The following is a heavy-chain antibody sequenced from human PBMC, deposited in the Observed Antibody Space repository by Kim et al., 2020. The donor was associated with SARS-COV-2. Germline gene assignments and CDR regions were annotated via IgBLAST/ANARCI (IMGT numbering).Heavy chain of an antibody. Sequence: GDSPRVQCTISRDNSKNTLSLQMSSLSSDDTAVYRCAKGSTSVTYGMDVWGQGTTVTVSS. V-gene: IGHV3-30*02. D-gene: IGHD2-21*02. CDR3: AKGSTSVTYGMDV. J-gene: IGHJ6*02.